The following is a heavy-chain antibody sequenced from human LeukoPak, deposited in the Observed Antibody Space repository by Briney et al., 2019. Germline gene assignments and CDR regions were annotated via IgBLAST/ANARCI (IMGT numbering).Heavy chain of an antibody. Sequence: PSETLSLACTVSGGSISSSSYYWGWIRQPPGKGLEWIGYIYYSGSTNYNPSLKSRVTISVDTSKNQFSLKLSSVTAADTAVYYCARQLGSGWYLVGNWFDPWGQGTLVTVSS. J-gene: IGHJ5*02. CDR3: ARQLGSGWYLVGNWFDP. V-gene: IGHV4-61*05. CDR1: GGSISSSSYY. D-gene: IGHD6-19*01. CDR2: IYYSGST.